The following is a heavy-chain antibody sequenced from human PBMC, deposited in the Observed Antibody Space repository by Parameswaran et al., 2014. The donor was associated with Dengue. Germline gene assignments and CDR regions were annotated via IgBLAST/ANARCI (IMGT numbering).Heavy chain of an antibody. CDR3: ARDLAYCSSTSCYTDLDY. CDR1: GFTFSSYS. Sequence: GESLKISCAASGFTFSSYSMNWVRQAPGKGLEWVSYISSSSSTIYYADSVKGRFTISRDNAKNSLYLQMNSLRDEDTAVYYCARDLAYCSSTSCYTDLDYWGQGTLVTVSS. V-gene: IGHV3-48*02. D-gene: IGHD2-2*02. CDR2: ISSSSSTI. J-gene: IGHJ4*02.